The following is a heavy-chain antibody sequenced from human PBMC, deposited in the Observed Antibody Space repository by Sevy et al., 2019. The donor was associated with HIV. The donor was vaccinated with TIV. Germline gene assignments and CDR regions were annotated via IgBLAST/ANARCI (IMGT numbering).Heavy chain of an antibody. CDR2: ISSTSNPI. Sequence: GGSLRLSCEASGFAFSTYSMNWVRQAPGKGLEWVSSISSTSNPIFYADSLKGRFTIFSDNAKNSLYLQMNSLVAEDTAVYYCARGGSSYTRLDTFNIWGQGTMVTVSS. V-gene: IGHV3-21*01. CDR1: GFAFSTYS. CDR3: ARGGSSYTRLDTFNI. D-gene: IGHD3-16*02. J-gene: IGHJ3*02.